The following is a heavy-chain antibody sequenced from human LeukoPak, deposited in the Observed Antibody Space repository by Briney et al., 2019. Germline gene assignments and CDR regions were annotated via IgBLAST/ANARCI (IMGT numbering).Heavy chain of an antibody. J-gene: IGHJ4*02. V-gene: IGHV3-23*01. CDR3: AKEQRIRHCSEGVCMEGYYFDY. CDR1: GFTFNMFA. D-gene: IGHD2-8*01. CDR2: LSRGGETT. Sequence: PGGSLRLSCRGSGFTFNMFAMNWVRQAPGQGLEWVSGLSRGGETTNYADSVKGRFTISRDMSKNMVFLQMNSLRPEDTAVYYCAKEQRIRHCSEGVCMEGYYFDYWGQGSLVTVSS.